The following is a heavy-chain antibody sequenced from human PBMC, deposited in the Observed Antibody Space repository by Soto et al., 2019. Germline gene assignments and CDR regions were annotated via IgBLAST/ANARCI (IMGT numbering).Heavy chain of an antibody. Sequence: PSETLSLTCAVSGYSITGGYYCGWIRQSPGKGLEWIGSVYQTVSTSYNPSLESRVTILVDIAKNTFSLRLNSVTAADTAVYFCAREKGHSNPFDFWGPGMLVTVSS. CDR3: AREKGHSNPFDF. CDR1: GYSITGGYY. V-gene: IGHV4-38-2*02. CDR2: VYQTVST. D-gene: IGHD4-4*01. J-gene: IGHJ4*02.